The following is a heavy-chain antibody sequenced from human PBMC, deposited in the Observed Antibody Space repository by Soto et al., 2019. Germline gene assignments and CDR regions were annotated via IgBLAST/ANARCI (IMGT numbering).Heavy chain of an antibody. CDR1: GGTFSSYA. CDR2: IIPIFGTA. J-gene: IGHJ4*02. CDR3: ARGGSDRRIQLWLYYFDY. Sequence: ASVKVSCKASGGTFSSYAISWVRQAPGQGLEWMGGIIPIFGTANYAQKFQGRITITADESTSTAYMELSSLRSEDTAVYYCARGGSDRRIQLWLYYFDYWGQGTLVTVSS. D-gene: IGHD5-18*01. V-gene: IGHV1-69*13.